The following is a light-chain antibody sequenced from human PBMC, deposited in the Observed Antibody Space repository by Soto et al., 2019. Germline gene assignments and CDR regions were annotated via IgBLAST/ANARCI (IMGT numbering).Light chain of an antibody. V-gene: IGKV3-20*01. CDR3: QQYNSFPWT. J-gene: IGKJ1*01. CDR2: GAS. Sequence: EIVLTQSPGTLSLSPGERATLSCRASQSVSSSYLAWYQQKPGQAPRLLIYGASSRATGIPDRFSGSGSGTEFTLTISSLQSDDFATYYCQQYNSFPWTFGLGTKVDIK. CDR1: QSVSSSY.